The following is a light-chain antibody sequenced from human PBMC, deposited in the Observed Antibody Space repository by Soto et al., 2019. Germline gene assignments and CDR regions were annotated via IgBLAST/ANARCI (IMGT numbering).Light chain of an antibody. CDR3: SSYTSSTTQV. Sequence: QSALTQPASVSGSPGQSITISCTGTSSDVGGHDYVSWYQQHPGKAPQLMIYDVSYRPSGVSNRFSGSKSGNTASLTISGLQAEDEADSYCSSYTSSTTQVFGTGTKLTVL. CDR1: SSDVGGHDY. CDR2: DVS. J-gene: IGLJ1*01. V-gene: IGLV2-14*03.